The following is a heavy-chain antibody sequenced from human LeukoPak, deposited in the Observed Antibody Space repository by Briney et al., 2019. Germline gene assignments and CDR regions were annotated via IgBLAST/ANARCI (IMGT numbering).Heavy chain of an antibody. CDR2: INHSGST. CDR1: GGSFSGYY. V-gene: IGHV4-34*01. CDR3: ARDSGIAATDF. D-gene: IGHD6-13*01. J-gene: IGHJ4*02. Sequence: SETLSLTCAVYGGSFSGYYWSWIRQPPGKGLEWIGEINHSGSTNYNPSLKSRVTISVDTSKNQFSLKLSSVTAADTAVYYCARDSGIAATDFWGQGTLVIVSS.